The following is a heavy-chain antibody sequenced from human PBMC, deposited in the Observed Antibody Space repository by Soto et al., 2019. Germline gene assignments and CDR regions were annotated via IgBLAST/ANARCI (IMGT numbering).Heavy chain of an antibody. V-gene: IGHV1-2*04. CDR2: INPKSGGT. D-gene: IGHD2-8*01. CDR1: GYTFTGYH. Sequence: ASVKVSCKASGYTFTGYHIHWVRQAPGQGLEWLGRINPKSGGTSTAQKFQGWVTMTTDTSISTASMELTRLTSDDTAIYYCARGDSTDCSNGVCSFFYNHDMDVWGQGTTVTVSS. CDR3: ARGDSTDCSNGVCSFFYNHDMDV. J-gene: IGHJ6*02.